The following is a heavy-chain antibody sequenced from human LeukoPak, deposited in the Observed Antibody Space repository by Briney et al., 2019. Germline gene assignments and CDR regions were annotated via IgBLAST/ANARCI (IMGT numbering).Heavy chain of an antibody. CDR2: IYYSGST. CDR1: GGSISRYY. Sequence: SETLSLTCSVSGGSISRYYWSWIRQHPGKGLEWIGNIYYSGSTYYNPSLKSRLIIAVDTSKNQFSLKLSSVTAADTAVYYCARDPYFDSSGHDAFDIWGQGTMVTVSS. D-gene: IGHD3-22*01. CDR3: ARDPYFDSSGHDAFDI. J-gene: IGHJ3*02. V-gene: IGHV4-31*03.